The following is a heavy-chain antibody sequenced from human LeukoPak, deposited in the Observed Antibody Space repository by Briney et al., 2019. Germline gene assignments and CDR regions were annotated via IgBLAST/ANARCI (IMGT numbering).Heavy chain of an antibody. V-gene: IGHV1-69*13. CDR3: ARVDYGDLRGPRWYFDL. CDR1: GGTFSSYA. CDR2: IIPIFGTA. Sequence: ASVKVSCKASGGTFSSYAISWVRQAPGQGLEWMGGIIPIFGTANYAQKFQGRVTITADESTSTAYMELSSLRSEDTAVYYCARVDYGDLRGPRWYFDLWGQGTTVTVSS. J-gene: IGHJ6*02. D-gene: IGHD4-17*01.